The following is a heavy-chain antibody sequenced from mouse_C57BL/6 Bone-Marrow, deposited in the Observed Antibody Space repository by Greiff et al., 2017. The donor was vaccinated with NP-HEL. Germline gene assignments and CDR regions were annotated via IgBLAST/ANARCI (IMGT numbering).Heavy chain of an antibody. J-gene: IGHJ2*01. Sequence: LEESGPELVKPGASVKLSCKASGYTFTSYDINWVKQRPGQGLEWIGWIYPRDGSTKSNEKFKGKATLTVATSSTTAYMELHSLTSEDSGVDFCARGGDYWGQGTTLTVSS. V-gene: IGHV1-85*01. CDR1: GYTFTSYD. CDR3: ARGGDY. CDR2: IYPRDGST.